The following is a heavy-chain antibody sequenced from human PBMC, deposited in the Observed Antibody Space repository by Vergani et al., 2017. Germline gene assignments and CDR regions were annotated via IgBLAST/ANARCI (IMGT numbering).Heavy chain of an antibody. CDR3: ARVRAVAGSFYGMDV. J-gene: IGHJ6*02. Sequence: EVQLVESGGGLVQPGGSLRLSCAASGFTFSSYWMSWVRQAPGKGLEWVANIKQDGSEKYYVDSVKGRFTISRDNAKNSLYLQMNSLRAEDTAVYYCARVRAVAGSFYGMDVWGQGTTVTVYS. CDR1: GFTFSSYW. V-gene: IGHV3-7*01. CDR2: IKQDGSEK. D-gene: IGHD6-19*01.